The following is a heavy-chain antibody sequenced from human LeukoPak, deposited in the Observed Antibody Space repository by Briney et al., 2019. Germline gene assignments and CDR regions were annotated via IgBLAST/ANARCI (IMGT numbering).Heavy chain of an antibody. CDR2: VKKDESEK. CDR1: GFTFSNNW. J-gene: IGHJ4*02. V-gene: IGHV3-7*01. Sequence: PGGSLRLSCAASGFTFSNNWMTWVRQAPGKGLEWVASVKKDESEKYYVDSVKGRFTISRDNAKNSLYLQMNSLRVEDTAVYYCARDRVAVVDYFDYWGQGTLVTVSS. CDR3: ARDRVAVVDYFDY. D-gene: IGHD6-19*01.